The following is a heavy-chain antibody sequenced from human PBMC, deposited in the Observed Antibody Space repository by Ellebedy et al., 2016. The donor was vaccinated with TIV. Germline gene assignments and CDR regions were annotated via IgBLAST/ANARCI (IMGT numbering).Heavy chain of an antibody. J-gene: IGHJ4*02. V-gene: IGHV3-33*01. Sequence: PGGSLRLSCAASGFTFSSYGMHRVRQAPGKGLEWVAVIWYDGSNKYYADSVKGRFTISRDNSKNTLYLQMNSLRAEDTAVYYCARDIIAAAGRGAGEYYFDYWGQGTLVTVSS. CDR1: GFTFSSYG. CDR3: ARDIIAAAGRGAGEYYFDY. D-gene: IGHD6-13*01. CDR2: IWYDGSNK.